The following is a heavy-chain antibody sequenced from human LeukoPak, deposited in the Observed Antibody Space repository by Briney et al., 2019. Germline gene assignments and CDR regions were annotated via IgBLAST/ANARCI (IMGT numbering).Heavy chain of an antibody. D-gene: IGHD3-3*01. V-gene: IGHV4-59*08. CDR1: GGSISSYY. CDR2: IYYSGST. J-gene: IGHJ4*02. CDR3: ARHGDDFWSGYYNYFDY. Sequence: SETLSLTCTVSGGSISSYYWSWIRQPPGKGLEWIGYIYYSGSTNYNPSLKSRVTISVDTSKNQFSLELSSVTAADTAVYYCARHGDDFWSGYYNYFDYWGQGTLVTVSS.